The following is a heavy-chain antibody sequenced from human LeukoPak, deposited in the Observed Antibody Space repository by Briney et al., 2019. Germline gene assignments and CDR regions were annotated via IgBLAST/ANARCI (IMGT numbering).Heavy chain of an antibody. CDR3: ARDRGYDSSFFLYYYYYGMDV. J-gene: IGHJ6*02. D-gene: IGHD3-22*01. V-gene: IGHV3-30*04. CDR1: GFTFSSYA. CDR2: ISYDGSNK. Sequence: GGSLRLSCAASGFTFSSYAMHWVRQAPGKGLEWVAVISYDGSNKYYAESVKGRFTISRDNSKNTLYLQMNSLRAEDTAVYYCARDRGYDSSFFLYYYYYGMDVWGQGTTVTVSS.